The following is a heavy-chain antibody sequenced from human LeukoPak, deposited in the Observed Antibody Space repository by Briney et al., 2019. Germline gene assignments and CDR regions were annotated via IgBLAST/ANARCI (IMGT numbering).Heavy chain of an antibody. CDR2: IIPILGIA. CDR1: GGTFSSYA. Sequence: APVKVSCKASGGTFSSYAISWVRQAPGQGLEWMGRIIPILGIANYAQKFQGRVTITADKSTSTAYMELSSLRSEDTAVYYCARARAFDIWGQETMVTVSS. V-gene: IGHV1-69*04. J-gene: IGHJ3*02. CDR3: ARARAFDI.